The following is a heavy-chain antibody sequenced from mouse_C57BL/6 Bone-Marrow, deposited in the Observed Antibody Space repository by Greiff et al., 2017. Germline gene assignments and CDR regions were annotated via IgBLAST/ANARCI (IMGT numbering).Heavy chain of an antibody. CDR3: ARGYYVDY. CDR2: ISSGSSTI. J-gene: IGHJ2*01. CDR1: GFTFSDYG. V-gene: IGHV5-17*01. Sequence: EVKLVESGGGLVKPGGSLKLSCAASGFTFSDYGMHWVRQAPEKGLEWVAYISSGSSTIYYADTVKGRFTISRDNAKNPLFLQMTSLRSEDTAMYYCARGYYVDYWGQGTTLTVSS.